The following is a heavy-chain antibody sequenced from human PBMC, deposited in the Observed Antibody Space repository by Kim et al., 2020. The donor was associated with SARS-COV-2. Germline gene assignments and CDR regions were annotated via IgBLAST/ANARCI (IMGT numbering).Heavy chain of an antibody. CDR2: ISSRGTTI. CDR3: ARETYYMDV. J-gene: IGHJ6*03. V-gene: IGHV3-48*03. Sequence: GGSLRLSCAASGFTFSSLEMNWVRQAPGKGLEWVSYISSRGTTIYYADSVKGRFTISRDNAKNSLYLQMNSLRAEDTAVYYCARETYYMDVWGKGTTVIVS. CDR1: GFTFSSLE.